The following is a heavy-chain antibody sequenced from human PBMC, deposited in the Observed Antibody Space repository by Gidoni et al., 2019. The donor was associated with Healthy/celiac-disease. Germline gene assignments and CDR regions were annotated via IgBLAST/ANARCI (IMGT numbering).Heavy chain of an antibody. CDR3: ARGAGEILGDYYYYYYMDV. CDR2: INHSGST. CDR1: GGSFSGYY. Sequence: QVQLQQWGAGLLKPSETLSLTCAVYGGSFSGYYWSWIRQPPGKGLEWIGEINHSGSTNYNPSLKSRVTISVDTSKNQFSLKLSSVTAADTAVYYCARGAGEILGDYYYYYYMDVWGKGTTVTVSS. J-gene: IGHJ6*03. V-gene: IGHV4-34*01. D-gene: IGHD3-16*01.